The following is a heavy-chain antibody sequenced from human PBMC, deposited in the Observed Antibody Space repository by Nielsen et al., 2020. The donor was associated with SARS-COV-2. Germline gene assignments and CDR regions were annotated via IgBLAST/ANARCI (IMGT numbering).Heavy chain of an antibody. V-gene: IGHV3-9*01. CDR2: ISWNSGSI. J-gene: IGHJ6*02. CDR3: ATLAGYYYGMDV. D-gene: IGHD2-21*01. Sequence: GGSLRPSCAASGFSFDDYAMHWVRQAPGKGLEWVSGISWNSGSIGYADSVKGRFTISRDNAKNSLYLQMNSLRAEDTALYYCATLAGYYYGMDVWGQGTTVTVSS. CDR1: GFSFDDYA.